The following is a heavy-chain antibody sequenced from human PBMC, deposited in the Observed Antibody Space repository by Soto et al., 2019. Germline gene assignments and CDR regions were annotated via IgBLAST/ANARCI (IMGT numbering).Heavy chain of an antibody. V-gene: IGHV4-59*01. CDR2: IYYSGST. Sequence: QVQLQESGPGLVKPSETLSLTCTVSGGSISSYYWSWIRQPPGKGLEWIGYIYYSGSTNYNPSLKSRVTISVDTSKNQFSLKLSSVTAADTAVYYCARGNPDYGDSGELDYWGQGTLVTVSS. CDR3: ARGNPDYGDSGELDY. CDR1: GGSISSYY. D-gene: IGHD4-17*01. J-gene: IGHJ4*02.